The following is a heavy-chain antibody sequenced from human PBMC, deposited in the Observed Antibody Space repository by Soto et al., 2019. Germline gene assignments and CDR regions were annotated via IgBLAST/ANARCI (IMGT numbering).Heavy chain of an antibody. CDR3: AHIVVAGLGYYFDY. Sequence: QITLKESGPTLVKPTQTLTLTCTFSGFSLSSTRMAVGWIRQPPGKALEWLALIYWADDKRYSPFQKSRLTLTKDTSKNQVVLTMSNMDPVDTARYYCAHIVVAGLGYYFDYWGQGTLVTVSS. J-gene: IGHJ4*02. D-gene: IGHD6-19*01. CDR2: IYWADDK. CDR1: GFSLSSTRMA. V-gene: IGHV2-5*02.